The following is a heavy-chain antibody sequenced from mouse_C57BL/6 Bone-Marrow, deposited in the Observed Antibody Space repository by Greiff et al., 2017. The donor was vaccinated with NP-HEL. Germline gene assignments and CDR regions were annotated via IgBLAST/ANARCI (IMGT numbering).Heavy chain of an antibody. CDR1: GYTFTSYW. CDR3: ARWGY. Sequence: VKLVESGAELVMPGASVKLSCKASGYTFTSYWMHWVKQRPGQGLEWIGEIDPSDSYTNYNQKFKGKSTLTVDKSSSTAYMQLSSLTSEDSAVYYCARWGYWGQGTTLTVSS. V-gene: IGHV1-69*01. J-gene: IGHJ2*01. CDR2: IDPSDSYT.